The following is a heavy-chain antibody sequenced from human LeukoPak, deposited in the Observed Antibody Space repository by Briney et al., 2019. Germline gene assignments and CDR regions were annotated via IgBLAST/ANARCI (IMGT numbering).Heavy chain of an antibody. D-gene: IGHD6-13*01. V-gene: IGHV2-5*02. CDR3: AHRGRGKLVFDY. J-gene: IGHJ4*02. Sequence: SGPTLVNPTQTLTLTCTFSGFSLRTGGVGVGWIRHPPEKSLEWLTLIYLDDDKRYSPSLKSRLTITKDTSKNQVVLTMTNMDPVDTATYCGAHRGRGKLVFDYWGQGTLVTVSS. CDR1: GFSLRTGGVG. CDR2: IYLDDDK.